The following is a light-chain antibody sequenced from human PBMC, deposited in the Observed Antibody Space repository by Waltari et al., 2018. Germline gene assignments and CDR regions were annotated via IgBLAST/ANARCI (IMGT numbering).Light chain of an antibody. CDR1: QSISSQ. CDR3: QQYHESPPIT. CDR2: GAS. Sequence: IVMTQSTATLSVSPGESATLSCRDSQSISSQLAWYQQKPGQAPRLLIYGASTRATGIPARFSGSGSGTEFTLTISSLQSEDFAVYFCQQYHESPPITFGPGTKVDIK. J-gene: IGKJ3*01. V-gene: IGKV3-15*01.